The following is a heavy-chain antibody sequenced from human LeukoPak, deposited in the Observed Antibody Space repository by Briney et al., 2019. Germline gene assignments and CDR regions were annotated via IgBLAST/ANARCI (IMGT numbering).Heavy chain of an antibody. CDR3: ARVWDQETYYYDSSGYA. J-gene: IGHJ5*02. CDR2: INSDGSST. D-gene: IGHD3-22*01. CDR1: GFTFSSYW. Sequence: PGGSLRLSCAASGFTFSSYWMHWVRQAPGKGLVWVSRINSDGSSTSYADSVKGRFTISRDNAKNTLYLQMNSLRAEDTAVYYCARVWDQETYYYDSSGYAWGQGTLVTVSS. V-gene: IGHV3-74*01.